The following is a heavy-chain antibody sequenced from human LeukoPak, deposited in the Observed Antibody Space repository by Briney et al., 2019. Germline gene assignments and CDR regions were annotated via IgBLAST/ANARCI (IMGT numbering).Heavy chain of an antibody. V-gene: IGHV1-18*01. CDR1: GYTFTSYG. Sequence: ASVKVSCKASGYTFTSYGISWVRQAPGQGLEWMGWISAYNGNTNYAQKLQGRVTMTTDTSTSTAHMELSSLRSEDTAVYYCARAQAKREFSVGGYWDQGTLVTVSS. J-gene: IGHJ4*02. CDR2: ISAYNGNT. D-gene: IGHD3-10*01. CDR3: ARAQAKREFSVGGY.